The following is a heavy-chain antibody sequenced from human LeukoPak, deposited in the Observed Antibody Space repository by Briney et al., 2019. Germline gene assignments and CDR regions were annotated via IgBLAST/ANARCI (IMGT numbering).Heavy chain of an antibody. V-gene: IGHV3-33*01. D-gene: IGHD5-18*01. J-gene: IGHJ4*02. CDR3: ARDRGCSYAHPLDY. Sequence: GTSLRLSCAASGFTFTSYGMHWVRQAPGKGLEWVALIWYDGSNKYYADSVRGRFTISRDNSKNTLYLQMNSLRAEDTAVYYCARDRGCSYAHPLDYWGQGTLVTVSS. CDR1: GFTFTSYG. CDR2: IWYDGSNK.